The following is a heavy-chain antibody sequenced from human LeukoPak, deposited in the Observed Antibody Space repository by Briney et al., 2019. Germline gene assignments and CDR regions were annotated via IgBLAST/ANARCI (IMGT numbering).Heavy chain of an antibody. J-gene: IGHJ4*02. CDR1: GGSISSGSYY. V-gene: IGHV4-61*02. Sequence: SQTLSLTCTVSGGSISSGSYYWTWIRQPAGKGLEWIGRIYTSGSTNYSPSLKSRVTIEVDKSKNQFSLRLSSVTVADTAVYYCARDSPGGYSDYWGQGTLVTVSS. CDR3: ARDSPGGYSDY. CDR2: IYTSGST. D-gene: IGHD2-8*02.